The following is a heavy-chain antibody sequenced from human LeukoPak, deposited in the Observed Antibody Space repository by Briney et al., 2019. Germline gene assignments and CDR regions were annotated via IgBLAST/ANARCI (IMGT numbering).Heavy chain of an antibody. J-gene: IGHJ5*02. CDR1: GYTFTSYG. Sequence: ASVKVSCKASGYTFTSYGISWVRQAPGQGLEWMGIINPSGGSTSYAQKFQGRVTMTRDTSTSTVYMELSSLRSEDTAVYYCARDLRRNNWFDPWGQGTLVTVSS. V-gene: IGHV1-46*01. CDR2: INPSGGST. CDR3: ARDLRRNNWFDP.